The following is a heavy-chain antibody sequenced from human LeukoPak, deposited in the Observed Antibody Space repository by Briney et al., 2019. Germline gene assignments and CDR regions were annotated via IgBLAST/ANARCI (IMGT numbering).Heavy chain of an antibody. J-gene: IGHJ4*02. D-gene: IGHD1-7*01. V-gene: IGHV3-23*01. CDR1: GFTFSTYG. Sequence: GGSLRLSCAASGFTFSTYGMSWVRQAPGKGLEWVSAISGSGGSTYYADSVKGRFTISRDNSKNTLYLQMNSLRAEDTAVYYCAKSPFSSWNYGVWGQGTLVTVSS. CDR2: ISGSGGST. CDR3: AKSPFSSWNYGV.